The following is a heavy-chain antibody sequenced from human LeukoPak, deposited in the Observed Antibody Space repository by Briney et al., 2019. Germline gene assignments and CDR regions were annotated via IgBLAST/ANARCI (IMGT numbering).Heavy chain of an antibody. Sequence: PSETLSLTCTVSGGSIISSSYYWGWIRQPPGKGLEWIGSIYYSGSTYYNPSLKSRVTISVDTSKNQFSLKLSSVTAADTAVNYCARRYRPKGSSGYYRLDYWGQGTLVTVSS. CDR3: ARRYRPKGSSGYYRLDY. J-gene: IGHJ4*02. D-gene: IGHD3-22*01. V-gene: IGHV4-39*01. CDR2: IYYSGST. CDR1: GGSIISSSYY.